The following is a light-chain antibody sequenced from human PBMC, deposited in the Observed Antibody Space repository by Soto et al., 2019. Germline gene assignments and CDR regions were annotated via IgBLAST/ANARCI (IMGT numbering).Light chain of an antibody. Sequence: QSVLTQPASVSGSPGQSITISCTGTSSDVGGYNYVSWYQQHPGKAPKLMIYDVSNRPSGVSNRFSGSKSGNTASLTISGLQAEGEADYYCSSYTSSSTYVLGTGTKVTVL. V-gene: IGLV2-14*01. J-gene: IGLJ1*01. CDR2: DVS. CDR3: SSYTSSSTYV. CDR1: SSDVGGYNY.